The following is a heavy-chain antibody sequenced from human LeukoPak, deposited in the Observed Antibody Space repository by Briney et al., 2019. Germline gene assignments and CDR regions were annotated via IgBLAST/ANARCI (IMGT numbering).Heavy chain of an antibody. V-gene: IGHV3-48*03. J-gene: IGHJ4*02. CDR2: ISSSGFTM. CDR1: GFTFSGYE. D-gene: IGHD1-1*01. CDR3: ARQSSIWNDGTNTDFNS. Sequence: PGGSLRLSCVASGFTFSGYEMNWVRQAPGKGLEWVSYISSSGFTMYYADSVEGRFTISRDNARNSLYLQMNSLRAEDTAVYYCARQSSIWNDGTNTDFNSWGQGTLVTVSS.